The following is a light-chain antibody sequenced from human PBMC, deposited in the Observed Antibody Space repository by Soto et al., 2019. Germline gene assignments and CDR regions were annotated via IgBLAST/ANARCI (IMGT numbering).Light chain of an antibody. Sequence: DIQLTQSPSFLSASVGDRVTISCRASQSISSYLAWYQQKPGQAPRLLIYDASSWQSGVPARFSGSGSGTDFTLTISSLQPEDFAVYYCQQYNNYPLAFGQGTKVDIK. CDR2: DAS. J-gene: IGKJ1*01. V-gene: IGKV1-9*01. CDR1: QSISSY. CDR3: QQYNNYPLA.